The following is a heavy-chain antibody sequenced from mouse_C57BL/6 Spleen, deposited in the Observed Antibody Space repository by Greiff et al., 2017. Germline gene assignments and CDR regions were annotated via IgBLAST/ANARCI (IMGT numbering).Heavy chain of an antibody. J-gene: IGHJ1*03. CDR2: ISDGGSYT. CDR3: ARARGSSRYWYFDV. Sequence: EVQGVESGGGLVKPGGSLKLSCAASGFTFSSYAMSWVRQTPEKRLEWVATISDGGSYTYYPDNVKGRFTISRDNAKNNLYLQMSHLKSEDTAMYYCARARGSSRYWYFDVWGTGTTVTVSS. CDR1: GFTFSSYA. D-gene: IGHD1-1*01. V-gene: IGHV5-4*01.